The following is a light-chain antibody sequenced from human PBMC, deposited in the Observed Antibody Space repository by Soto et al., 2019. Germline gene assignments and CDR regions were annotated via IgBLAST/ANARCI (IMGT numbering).Light chain of an antibody. J-gene: IGLJ1*01. V-gene: IGLV1-40*01. CDR2: ATN. CDR3: LSYDSNLRGFV. Sequence: QSGLTHPPSVSGAPWQRVTISCTGSSSNLGAGFDVHWYQQFPGTAPKLLIYATNSRPSGVPERFSGSKSGTSASLAVTGLLAEDEAEYFCLSYDSNLRGFVFGTGTKVTVL. CDR1: SSNLGAGFD.